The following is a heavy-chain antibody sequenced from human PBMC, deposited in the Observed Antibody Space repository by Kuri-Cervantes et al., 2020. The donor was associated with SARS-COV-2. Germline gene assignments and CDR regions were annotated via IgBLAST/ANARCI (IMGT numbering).Heavy chain of an antibody. D-gene: IGHD1-26*01. V-gene: IGHV4-34*01. Sequence: SQTLSLTCAVYGESFSGYYWSWIRQPPGKGLEWIGEINHSGSTNYSPSLKSRVTISVDTSKNQFSLKLSSVTAADTAVYYCARSFRYSGSWSNWFDPWGQGTLVTVSS. CDR1: GESFSGYY. CDR2: INHSGST. J-gene: IGHJ5*02. CDR3: ARSFRYSGSWSNWFDP.